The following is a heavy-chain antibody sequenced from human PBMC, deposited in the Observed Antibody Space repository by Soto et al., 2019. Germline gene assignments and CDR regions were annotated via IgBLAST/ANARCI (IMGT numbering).Heavy chain of an antibody. Sequence: EVQLVESGGGLVKPGGSLRLSCAASGFTFSYAWMSWVRQAPGKGLEWIARIKTKKDGETIDYAAPVKGRFSISRDDSESTVYLQMNSLKTEDTGVYYCTTGTSPRWGQGTLVTVSS. CDR3: TTGTSPR. CDR2: IKTKKDGETI. D-gene: IGHD6-6*01. V-gene: IGHV3-15*01. CDR1: GFTFSYAW. J-gene: IGHJ4*02.